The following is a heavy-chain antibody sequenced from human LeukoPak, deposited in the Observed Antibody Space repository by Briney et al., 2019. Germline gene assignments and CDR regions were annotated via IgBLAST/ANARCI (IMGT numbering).Heavy chain of an antibody. V-gene: IGHV3-7*01. J-gene: IGHJ6*02. Sequence: EGSLRLSCAASGFTLSSYWMSWVRQAPGKGLEWVANIKKEGSEKYYVDSVKGRFTISRDNAKNSLYRQMNSLRAEDTAVYYCARDSRLQYWYTEDYVMDVWGQGTTVTVSS. CDR1: GFTLSSYW. CDR2: IKKEGSEK. D-gene: IGHD4-11*01. CDR3: ARDSRLQYWYTEDYVMDV.